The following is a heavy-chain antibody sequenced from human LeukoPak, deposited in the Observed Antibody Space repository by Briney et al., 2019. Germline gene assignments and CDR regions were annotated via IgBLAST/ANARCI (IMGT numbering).Heavy chain of an antibody. CDR3: ARDDEQLADY. V-gene: IGHV1-18*01. Sequence: ASVKVSCKASGYTFTNYGISWVRQAPGQGLEWMGWISGYNGHTNYAQKLQGRVTMTRDMSTSTVYMELSSLRSEDTAVYYCARDDEQLADYWGQGTLATVSS. D-gene: IGHD6-6*01. CDR2: ISGYNGHT. CDR1: GYTFTNYG. J-gene: IGHJ4*02.